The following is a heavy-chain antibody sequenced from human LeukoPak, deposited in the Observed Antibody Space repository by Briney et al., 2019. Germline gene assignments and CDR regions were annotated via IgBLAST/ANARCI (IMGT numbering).Heavy chain of an antibody. D-gene: IGHD2-21*01. V-gene: IGHV1-8*02. J-gene: IGHJ5*02. CDR2: MNPDSGST. CDR3: TRNPPNSGWFDP. CDR1: GYTFTNYG. Sequence: ASVKVSCKASGYTFTNYGTTWVRQATGQGFEWMGWMNPDSGSTGYAQKFQGRVTMTRDTSIGTAYLELSSLTSEDTAIYYCTRNPPNSGWFDPWGQGTLVTVSS.